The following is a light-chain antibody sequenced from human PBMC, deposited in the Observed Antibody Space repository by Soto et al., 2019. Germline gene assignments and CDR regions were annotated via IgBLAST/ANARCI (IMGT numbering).Light chain of an antibody. Sequence: QSVLTQPPSVSGAPGQRVTISCTGSSSNIGAGYDVHWYQQLPGTAPKLLIYCNSNRPSGVPDRFSGSKSGTSASLAITGLQAEDEADYYCQSYDSSLSGYVVFGGGTQLTVL. CDR1: SSNIGAGYD. CDR3: QSYDSSLSGYVV. J-gene: IGLJ2*01. V-gene: IGLV1-40*01. CDR2: CNS.